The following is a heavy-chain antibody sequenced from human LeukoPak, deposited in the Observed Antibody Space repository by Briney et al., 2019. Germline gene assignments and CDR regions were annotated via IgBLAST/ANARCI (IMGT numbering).Heavy chain of an antibody. CDR1: GGSISSGSYY. V-gene: IGHV4-39*01. CDR2: IYYSGST. CDR3: ARAGGGYSSDL. J-gene: IGHJ4*02. D-gene: IGHD3-22*01. Sequence: SETLSLTCTVSGGSISSGSYYWGWIRQPPGKGLEWIGSIYYSGSTYYNPSLKSRVTISVDTSKNQFSLKLSSVTAADTAVYYCARAGGGYSSDLWGQGTLVIVSS.